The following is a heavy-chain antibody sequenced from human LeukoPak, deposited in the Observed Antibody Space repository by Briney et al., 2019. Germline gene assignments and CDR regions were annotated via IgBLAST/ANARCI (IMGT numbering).Heavy chain of an antibody. CDR2: IIPILGIA. V-gene: IGHV1-69*04. D-gene: IGHD3-10*01. Sequence: ASVKVSCKASGGTFSSYAISWVRQAPGQGLEWMGRIIPILGIANYAQKFQGRVTITADKSTSTAYMELSSLGSEDTAVYYCARSTFYGSGSPFDYWGQGTLVTVSS. CDR3: ARSTFYGSGSPFDY. J-gene: IGHJ4*02. CDR1: GGTFSSYA.